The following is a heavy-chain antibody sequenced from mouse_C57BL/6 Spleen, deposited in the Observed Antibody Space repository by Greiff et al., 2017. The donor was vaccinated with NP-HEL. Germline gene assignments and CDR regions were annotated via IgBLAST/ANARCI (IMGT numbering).Heavy chain of an antibody. V-gene: IGHV1-55*01. CDR3: ASSFITTAGNFDY. D-gene: IGHD1-1*01. CDR1: GYTFTSYW. Sequence: VQLQQSGAELVKPGASVKMSCKASGYTFTSYWITWVKQRPGQGLGWIGDIYPGSGSTNYNEKFKSKATLTVDTSSSTAYMQLSSLTSEDSAVYYCASSFITTAGNFDYWGQGTTLTVSS. J-gene: IGHJ2*01. CDR2: IYPGSGST.